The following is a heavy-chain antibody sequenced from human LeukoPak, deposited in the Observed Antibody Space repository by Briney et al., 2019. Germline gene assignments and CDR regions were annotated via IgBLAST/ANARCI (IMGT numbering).Heavy chain of an antibody. CDR1: GGSITSYY. Sequence: SETLSLTCTVSGGSITSYYWSWIRQPPGKGLEWIGYIYYSGSTNYNPSLKSRVTISVDTSKSQFSLKVSSVTAADTAVYYCAREASVWGSYRAYFDYWGQGTLVTVSS. J-gene: IGHJ4*02. CDR3: AREASVWGSYRAYFDY. CDR2: IYYSGST. V-gene: IGHV4-59*01. D-gene: IGHD3-16*02.